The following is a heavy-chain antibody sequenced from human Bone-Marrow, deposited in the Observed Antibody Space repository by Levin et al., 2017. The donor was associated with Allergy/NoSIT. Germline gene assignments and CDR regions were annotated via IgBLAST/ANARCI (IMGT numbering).Heavy chain of an antibody. D-gene: IGHD3-10*01. V-gene: IGHV3-13*04. CDR3: ARGGFMVRGIDLPDY. CDR2: IGLAGDT. CDR1: GFTFSRYD. Sequence: EASVKVSCAASGFTFSRYDMHWVRQAAGKGLEWVSAIGLAGDTHYPDSVKGRFTISREDAKNSVYLQMNSLTAGDTAVYYCARGGFMVRGIDLPDYWGQGTLVTVSS. J-gene: IGHJ4*02.